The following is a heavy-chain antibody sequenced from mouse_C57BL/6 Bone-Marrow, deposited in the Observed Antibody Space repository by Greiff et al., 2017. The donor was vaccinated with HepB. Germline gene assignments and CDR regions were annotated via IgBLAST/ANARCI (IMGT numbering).Heavy chain of an antibody. CDR1: GYTFTDYY. J-gene: IGHJ3*01. CDR2: INPYNGGT. V-gene: IGHV1-19*01. Sequence: EVQLQQSGPVLVKPGASVKMSCKASGYTFTDYYMNWVKQSHGKSLEWIGVINPYNGGTSYNQKFKGKATLTVDKSSSTAYMELNSLTSEDSAVYYCARSYYGSSAGFAYWGQVTLVTVSA. CDR3: ARSYYGSSAGFAY. D-gene: IGHD1-1*01.